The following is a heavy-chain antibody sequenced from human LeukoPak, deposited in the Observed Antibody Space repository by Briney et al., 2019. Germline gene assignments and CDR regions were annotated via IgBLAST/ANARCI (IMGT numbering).Heavy chain of an antibody. D-gene: IGHD3-9*01. Sequence: GGSLRLSCAASGFTVSSNYMSWVRQAPGKGLEWVSVIYSGGSTYYADSVKGRFTISRDNSKNTLYLQMNSLRAEDTAVYYCAGVGFDWLLYGMDVWGQGTTVTVSS. J-gene: IGHJ6*02. CDR3: AGVGFDWLLYGMDV. CDR1: GFTVSSNY. V-gene: IGHV3-53*01. CDR2: IYSGGST.